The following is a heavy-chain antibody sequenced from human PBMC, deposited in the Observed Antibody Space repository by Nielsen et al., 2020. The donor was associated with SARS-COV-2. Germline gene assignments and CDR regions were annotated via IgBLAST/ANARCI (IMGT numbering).Heavy chain of an antibody. CDR1: GGSISSYY. J-gene: IGHJ6*02. CDR3: ATTTGYSSGWYYEYYYYYGMDV. Sequence: SETLSLTCTVSGGSISSYYWSWIRQPPGKGLEWIGYIYYSGSTNYNPSLKSRVTISVDTSKNQFSLKLSSVTAADTAVYYCATTTGYSSGWYYEYYYYYGMDVWGQGTTVTVSS. D-gene: IGHD6-19*01. CDR2: IYYSGST. V-gene: IGHV4-59*13.